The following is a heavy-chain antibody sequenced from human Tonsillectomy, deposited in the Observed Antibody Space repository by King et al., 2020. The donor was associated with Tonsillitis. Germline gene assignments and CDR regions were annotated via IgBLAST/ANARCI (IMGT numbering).Heavy chain of an antibody. Sequence: QLVQSGGGLVQPGRSLRLSCTASGFTFGDYAMSWFRQAPGKGLEWVGFIRSKAYGGTTEYAASVKGRFTISRDDSKTIAYLQMNSLKTEDTAVYYCTRVQPSFWNDYYYYYGLDVWGQGTTVTVSS. J-gene: IGHJ6*02. CDR1: GFTFGDYA. V-gene: IGHV3-49*03. D-gene: IGHD3-3*01. CDR3: TRVQPSFWNDYYYYYGLDV. CDR2: IRSKAYGGTT.